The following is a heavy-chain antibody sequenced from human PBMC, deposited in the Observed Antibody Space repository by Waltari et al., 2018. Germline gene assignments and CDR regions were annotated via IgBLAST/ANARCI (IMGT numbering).Heavy chain of an antibody. CDR2: IIPILGIA. CDR3: ASINYYGSGSSDY. V-gene: IGHV1-69*10. CDR1: GGTFSSYA. D-gene: IGHD3-10*01. Sequence: QVQLVQSGAEVKKPGSSVKVSCKASGGTFSSYAISWFRKAPGQGLEWMGGIIPILGIANYAQKFQGRVTITADKSTSTAYMELSSLRSEDTAVYYCASINYYGSGSSDYWGQGTLVTVSS. J-gene: IGHJ4*02.